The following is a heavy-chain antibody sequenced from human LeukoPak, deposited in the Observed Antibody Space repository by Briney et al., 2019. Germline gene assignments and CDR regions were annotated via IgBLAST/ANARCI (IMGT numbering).Heavy chain of an antibody. Sequence: WSLRLSCAASGFTFTSYAMSWVRQAPGKGLEWLSVISGSGGTTYYADSVKGRFTISRDNSKNTLYLQMNSLRAEDTAVYYCAREGYCSSTSCYYLGYYYYGMDVWGQGTTVTVSS. CDR3: AREGYCSSTSCYYLGYYYYGMDV. CDR1: GFTFTSYA. CDR2: ISGSGGTT. V-gene: IGHV3-23*01. D-gene: IGHD2-2*01. J-gene: IGHJ6*02.